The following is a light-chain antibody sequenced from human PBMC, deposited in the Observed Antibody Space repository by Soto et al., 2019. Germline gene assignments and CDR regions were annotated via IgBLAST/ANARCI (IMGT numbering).Light chain of an antibody. J-gene: IGKJ4*01. V-gene: IGKV3-11*01. CDR1: QSVSSY. Sequence: EIVLTQSPATLSLSPGERATLSCRASQSVSSYLAWYQQKPGQAPRLLIYDASNRATGIPARCSGSGSATDFTLTISSLEPEDFAVYYCQERSNWPTFGGGTKVEIK. CDR2: DAS. CDR3: QERSNWPT.